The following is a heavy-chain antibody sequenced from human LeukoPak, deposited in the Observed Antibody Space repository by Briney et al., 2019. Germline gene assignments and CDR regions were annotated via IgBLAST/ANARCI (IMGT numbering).Heavy chain of an antibody. CDR2: IYYSGST. J-gene: IGHJ6*02. V-gene: IGHV4-59*01. CDR3: ARQEYYYSGMDV. CDR1: GGSISSYY. D-gene: IGHD6-6*01. Sequence: PSETLSLTCTVSGGSISSYYWSWIRQPPGKGLEWMGYIYYSGSTNYNPYLKRRVTISVDTSKNQFSLKLSSVTAADTAVYYCARQEYYYSGMDVWGQGTTVTVSS.